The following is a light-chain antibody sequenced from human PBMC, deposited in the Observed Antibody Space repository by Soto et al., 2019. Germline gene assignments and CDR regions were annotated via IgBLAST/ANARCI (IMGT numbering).Light chain of an antibody. V-gene: IGKV1-8*01. J-gene: IGKJ4*01. CDR3: QQYNSYSVT. CDR1: QGISSY. Sequence: AIRMTQSPSSLSASTGDRVTITCRASQGISSYLAWYQQKPGKAPKLLIYAASTLQSGVPSRFSGSGSGTDFTLTISSLQPDDFATYYCQQYNSYSVTFGGGTKVDIK. CDR2: AAS.